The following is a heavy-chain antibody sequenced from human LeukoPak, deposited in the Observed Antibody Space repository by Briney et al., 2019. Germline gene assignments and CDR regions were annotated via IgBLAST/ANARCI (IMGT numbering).Heavy chain of an antibody. V-gene: IGHV1-18*01. D-gene: IGHD3-3*01. J-gene: IGHJ6*03. CDR2: ISAYNGNT. CDR3: ARGERPTGILEWFNPNNYYYYMDV. CDR1: GYTFTSYG. Sequence: GASVKVSCKASGYTFTSYGISWVRQAPGQGLEWMGWISAYNGNTNYAQKLQGRVTMTTDTSTSTAYMELRSLRSDDTAVYYCARGERPTGILEWFNPNNYYYYMDVWGKGTTVTVSS.